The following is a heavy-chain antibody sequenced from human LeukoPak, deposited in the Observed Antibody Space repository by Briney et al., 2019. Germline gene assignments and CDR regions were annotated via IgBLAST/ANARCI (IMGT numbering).Heavy chain of an antibody. J-gene: IGHJ4*02. CDR3: ARVNDFWSGYVDY. CDR2: IYSGGST. V-gene: IGHV3-53*01. Sequence: PGGSLRLSCAVSGFTFSSYWMNWVRQAPGKGLEWVSVIYSGGSTYYADSVKGRFTISRDNSKNTLYLQMNSLRAEDTAVYYCARVNDFWSGYVDYWGQGTLVTVSS. CDR1: GFTFSSYW. D-gene: IGHD3-3*01.